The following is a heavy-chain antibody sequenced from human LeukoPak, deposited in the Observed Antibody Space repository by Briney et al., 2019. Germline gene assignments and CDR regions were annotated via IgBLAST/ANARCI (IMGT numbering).Heavy chain of an antibody. D-gene: IGHD3-22*01. CDR1: GLNFSYAW. CDR3: QFFFLGYSEDY. CDR2: LKTITDGGTT. Sequence: KPGGSPRLSCAASGLNFSYAWMSWVRQAPGKGLEWVGRLKTITDGGTTDYAAPVKGRFNISRDDSKNTLYLQMNSLKTEDTGLYYCQFFFLGYSEDYWGQGSLVAVTS. J-gene: IGHJ4*02. V-gene: IGHV3-15*01.